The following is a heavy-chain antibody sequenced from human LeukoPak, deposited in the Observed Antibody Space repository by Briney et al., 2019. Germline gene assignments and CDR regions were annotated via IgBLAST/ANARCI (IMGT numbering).Heavy chain of an antibody. CDR1: GFTFSSYA. J-gene: IGHJ5*02. CDR2: ISGSGGST. CDR3: AKIFEYCSGGSCRPRGFDP. Sequence: GGSLRLSCAAPGFTFSSYAMSWVRQAPGKGLEWVSAISGSGGSTYYADSVKGRFTISRDNSKNTLYLQMNSLRAEDTAVYYCAKIFEYCSGGSCRPRGFDPWGQGTLVTASS. D-gene: IGHD2-15*01. V-gene: IGHV3-23*01.